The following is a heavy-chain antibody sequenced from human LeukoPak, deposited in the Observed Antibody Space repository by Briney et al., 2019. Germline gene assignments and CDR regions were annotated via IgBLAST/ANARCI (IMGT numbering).Heavy chain of an antibody. CDR2: ISSTSNYI. D-gene: IGHD1-1*01. J-gene: IGHJ4*02. Sequence: PGGSLRLSCGASGFTFSSYSMNWVRQAPGMGLEWVSSISSTSNYIYYADSVKGRFTISRDNAKSSLYLQMNSLKAEDTAVYYCTTDGPGYPYDYWGQGTLVTVSS. CDR1: GFTFSSYS. CDR3: TTDGPGYPYDY. V-gene: IGHV3-21*03.